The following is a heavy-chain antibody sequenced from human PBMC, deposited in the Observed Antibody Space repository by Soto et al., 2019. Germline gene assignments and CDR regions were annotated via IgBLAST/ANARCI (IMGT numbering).Heavy chain of an antibody. D-gene: IGHD6-19*01. CDR3: AKSIIAVAGVGY. V-gene: IGHV3-23*01. CDR2: ISGSGGST. J-gene: IGHJ4*02. Sequence: WGSLRLSCAASGFTFISYAIIWFRQAPGKGLEWVSAISGSGGSTYYADSVKGRFTISRDNSKNTLYLQMNSLRAEDTAVYYCAKSIIAVAGVGYWGQGTLVTVSS. CDR1: GFTFISYA.